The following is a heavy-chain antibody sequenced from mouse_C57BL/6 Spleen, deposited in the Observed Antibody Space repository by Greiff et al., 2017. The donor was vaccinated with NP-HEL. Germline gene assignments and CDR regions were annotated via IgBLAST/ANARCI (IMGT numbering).Heavy chain of an antibody. D-gene: IGHD1-1*01. CDR3: ARIYGSSYLYAMDY. V-gene: IGHV2-2*01. J-gene: IGHJ4*01. CDR1: GFSLTSYG. Sequence: VQLQQSGPGLVQPSQSLSITCTVSGFSLTSYGVHWVRQSPGKGLEWLGVIWSGGSTDYNAAFISRLSISKDNSKSQVFFKMNSLQADETAIYYCARIYGSSYLYAMDYWGQGTSVTVSS. CDR2: IWSGGST.